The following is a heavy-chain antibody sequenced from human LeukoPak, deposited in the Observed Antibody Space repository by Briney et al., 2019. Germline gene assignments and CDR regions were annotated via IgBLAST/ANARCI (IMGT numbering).Heavy chain of an antibody. V-gene: IGHV4-59*01. J-gene: IGHJ4*02. Sequence: PSETLSLTCTVSGGSISSYYWSWIRQPPGKGLEWIGYIYYSGSTNYNPSLKSRVTISVDTSKNQFSLKLSSVTAADTAVYYCASNRPYYYDSSGPQFDYWGQGTLVTVSS. CDR3: ASNRPYYYDSSGPQFDY. D-gene: IGHD3-22*01. CDR2: IYYSGST. CDR1: GGSISSYY.